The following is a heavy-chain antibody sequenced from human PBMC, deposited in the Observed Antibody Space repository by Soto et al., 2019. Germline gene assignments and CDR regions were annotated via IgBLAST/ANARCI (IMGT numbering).Heavy chain of an antibody. Sequence: ASVKVSCKASGYTFTSYGISWVRQAPGQGLEWMGWISAYNGNTNYAQKLQGRVTMTTDTSISTAYMELSSLRSEDTAVYYCARGSHSIPLTGTTSGYYGMDVCGQGTTVTVSS. D-gene: IGHD1-7*01. V-gene: IGHV1-18*01. CDR2: ISAYNGNT. J-gene: IGHJ6*02. CDR1: GYTFTSYG. CDR3: ARGSHSIPLTGTTSGYYGMDV.